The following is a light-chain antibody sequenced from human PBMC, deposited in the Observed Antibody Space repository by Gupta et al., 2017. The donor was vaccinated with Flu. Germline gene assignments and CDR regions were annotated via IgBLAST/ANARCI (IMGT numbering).Light chain of an antibody. CDR1: SSNNGGGYD. J-gene: IGLJ3*02. CDR2: GNS. CDR3: QSYDSSLSGSV. Sequence: QSVLTQPPSLAGPPGPSLTISFTASSSNNGGGYDVHWYLQVPGTAPKLLIYGNSNRPSEVPDRISGSKSGTSASLAITGLQAEDEADYYCQSYDSSLSGSVFGGGTKLTVL. V-gene: IGLV1-40*01.